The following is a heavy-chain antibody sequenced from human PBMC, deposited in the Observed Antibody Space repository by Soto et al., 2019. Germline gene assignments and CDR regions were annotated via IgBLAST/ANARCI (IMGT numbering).Heavy chain of an antibody. Sequence: QVQLVESGGDLVKPGGSLRLSCAASGFTFSDYFMSWIRQSPGKGLEWVSYTTKNGSTSNNADSVKGRFTISRYNAKTSLYLQMNSLRAEDTAIYYCAREMSGHYFTFDLWGRGTMVTVSS. CDR1: GFTFSDYF. D-gene: IGHD3-3*01. CDR2: TTKNGSTS. J-gene: IGHJ3*01. V-gene: IGHV3-11*01. CDR3: AREMSGHYFTFDL.